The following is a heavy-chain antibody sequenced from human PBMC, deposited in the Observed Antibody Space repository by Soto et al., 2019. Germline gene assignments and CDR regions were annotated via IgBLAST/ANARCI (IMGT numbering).Heavy chain of an antibody. D-gene: IGHD5-12*01. J-gene: IGHJ5*02. V-gene: IGHV4-34*01. CDR3: ARTDIVTTNGFDP. Sequence: QVHLQQWGAGLLKPSETLSLTCAVYGESFIGYYWTWIRQSLGKGLEWIGEINHGGSTNYNPSLKSRVTISIDTSKNQFSLKLTSVTAADTSVYYCARTDIVTTNGFDPWGQGTLVTVSS. CDR1: GESFIGYY. CDR2: INHGGST.